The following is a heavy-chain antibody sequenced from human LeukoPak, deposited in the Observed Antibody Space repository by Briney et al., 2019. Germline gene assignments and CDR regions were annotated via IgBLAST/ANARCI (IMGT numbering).Heavy chain of an antibody. CDR3: ARNPVSRPDWYFDL. V-gene: IGHV4-59*01. D-gene: IGHD1-14*01. J-gene: IGHJ2*01. CDR2: IYYSGST. Sequence: PSETLSLTCTVSGGSISSYYWSWIRQPPGKGLEWIGYIYYSGSTKYNPSLKSRVTISVDTSKNQFSLKLSSVTAADTAVYYCARNPVSRPDWYFDLWGRGTLVTVSS. CDR1: GGSISSYY.